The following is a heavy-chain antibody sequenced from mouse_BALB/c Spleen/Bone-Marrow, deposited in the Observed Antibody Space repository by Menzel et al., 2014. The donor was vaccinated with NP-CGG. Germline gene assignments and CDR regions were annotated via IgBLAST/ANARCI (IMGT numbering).Heavy chain of an antibody. CDR1: GYPFTDYN. D-gene: IGHD1-1*01. Sequence: EVQLQQSGPELVKPGASVKISCKASGYPFTDYNMHWVKQSHGKSLEWIGYIYPHTSDTGYNQKFRNKATLTVDISSSTAYMVLRSLTSEDSAVYYCVRAPPITSVVTRDYWGRGTTLTVSS. CDR2: IYPHTSDT. V-gene: IGHV1S29*02. J-gene: IGHJ2*01. CDR3: VRAPPITSVVTRDY.